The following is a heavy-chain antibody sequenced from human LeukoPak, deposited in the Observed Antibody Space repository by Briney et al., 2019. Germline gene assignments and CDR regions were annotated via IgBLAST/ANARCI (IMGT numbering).Heavy chain of an antibody. CDR3: ARRYQGDDY. J-gene: IGHJ4*02. Sequence: GGSLRLSCAASGFTFNIYSMTWVRQAPGKGLEWVSYISSSSTTIYYADSVKGRFTISRDNAKNSLYLQMNSLRAEDTAVYYCARRYQGDDYWGQGTLVTVSS. D-gene: IGHD2-2*01. V-gene: IGHV3-48*01. CDR1: GFTFNIYS. CDR2: ISSSSTTI.